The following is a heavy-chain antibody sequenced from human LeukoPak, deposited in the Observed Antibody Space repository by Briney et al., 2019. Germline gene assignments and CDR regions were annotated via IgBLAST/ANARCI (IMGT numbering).Heavy chain of an antibody. D-gene: IGHD7-27*01. V-gene: IGHV3-23*01. J-gene: IGHJ4*02. CDR2: IIGSGGST. CDR1: GFTFSNYA. Sequence: GGSLRLSCAASGFTFSNYAMSWVRQAPGKGLEWVSTIIGSGGSTYYADSVKGRFTISRDNSKNTLYLQMNSLRAEDTAVYYCARDLAWGGYWGQGTLVTVSS. CDR3: ARDLAWGGY.